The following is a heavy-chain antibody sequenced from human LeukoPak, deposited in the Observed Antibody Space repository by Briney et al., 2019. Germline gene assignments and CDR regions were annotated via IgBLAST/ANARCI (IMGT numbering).Heavy chain of an antibody. V-gene: IGHV4-38-2*01. CDR3: ARAGAGLHGGSTYYFDY. CDR1: GYSISSGYY. J-gene: IGHJ4*02. Sequence: NASETLSLTCAVSGYSISSGYYWGWIKQPPGKGLEWIGSIYHSGSTYYNPSLKSRVTISVDTSKNQFSLKLSSVTAADTAVYYCARAGAGLHGGSTYYFDYWGQGTLVTVSS. D-gene: IGHD2-15*01. CDR2: IYHSGST.